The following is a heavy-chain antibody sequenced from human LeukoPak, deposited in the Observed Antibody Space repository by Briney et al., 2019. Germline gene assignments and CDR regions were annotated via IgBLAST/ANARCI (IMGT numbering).Heavy chain of an antibody. V-gene: IGHV1-69*05. Sequence: SVKVSCKASGGTFSSYAISWVRQAPGQGLEWMGRIIPIFGTANYAQKFQGRVTITTDESTSTAYMELSSLRSEDTAVYYCARATSRRAEDPGGTQRYFDYWGQGTLVTVSS. CDR3: ARATSRRAEDPGGTQRYFDY. D-gene: IGHD1-1*01. J-gene: IGHJ4*02. CDR1: GGTFSSYA. CDR2: IIPIFGTA.